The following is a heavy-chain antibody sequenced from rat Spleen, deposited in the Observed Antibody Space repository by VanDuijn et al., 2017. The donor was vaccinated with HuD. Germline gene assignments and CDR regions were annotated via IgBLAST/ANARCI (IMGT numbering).Heavy chain of an antibody. CDR1: GFTFSNYD. V-gene: IGHV5-7*01. D-gene: IGHD1-10*01. J-gene: IGHJ4*01. CDR3: ARSIYNNYGWFAY. Sequence: EVQLVESGGGLVQPGRSMKLSCAASGFTFSNYDMAWVRQAPKKGLEWVATISYDGSSTNYRDSVKGRFTISRDNAKSTLYLQMDSLRSEDTATYYCARSIYNNYGWFAYWGQGASVTVSS. CDR2: ISYDGSST.